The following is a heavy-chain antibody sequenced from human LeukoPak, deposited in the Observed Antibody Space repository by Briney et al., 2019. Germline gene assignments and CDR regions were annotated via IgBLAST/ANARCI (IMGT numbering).Heavy chain of an antibody. D-gene: IGHD2/OR15-2a*01. CDR2: INGSDSST. J-gene: IGHJ4*02. CDR1: GFTFSSYA. CDR3: AKHLRLSVRTTPCDF. Sequence: PGASLSLSCAASGFTFSSYAMSWRHQAPGKGQKWISTINGSDSSTYLADSVKGRNTISRYNYKNSLYLQMVSLTAEDAAIYYCAKHLRLSVRTTPCDFWGQGNLCTVSS. V-gene: IGHV3-23*01.